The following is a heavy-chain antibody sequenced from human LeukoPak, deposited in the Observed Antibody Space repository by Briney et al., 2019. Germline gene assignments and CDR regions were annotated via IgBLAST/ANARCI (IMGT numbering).Heavy chain of an antibody. CDR3: ARVVRGVNALDY. CDR1: GYTFTGYY. CDR2: INPNSGGT. Sequence: ASVKVSCKASGYTFTGYYMHWVRQAPGQGLEWMGWINPNSGGTNYAQKLQGRVTMTTDTSTSTAYMELRSLRSDDTAVYYCARVVRGVNALDYWGQGTLVTVSS. V-gene: IGHV1-2*02. D-gene: IGHD3-10*01. J-gene: IGHJ4*02.